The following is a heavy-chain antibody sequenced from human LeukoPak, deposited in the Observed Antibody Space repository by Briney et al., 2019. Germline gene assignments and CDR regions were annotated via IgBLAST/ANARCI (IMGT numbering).Heavy chain of an antibody. D-gene: IGHD3-10*01. CDR1: GFTFSSYS. CDR3: SKGGVRSTPLDY. Sequence: GGSLRLSCAASGFTFSSYSMSWVRQAPGQGLEWVSVITGGGGGTYYADSVKGRFTISRDNSKNTLYLQMNSLRAEDTALYYCSKGGVRSTPLDYWGQGTLVTVSS. V-gene: IGHV3-23*01. CDR2: ITGGGGGT. J-gene: IGHJ4*02.